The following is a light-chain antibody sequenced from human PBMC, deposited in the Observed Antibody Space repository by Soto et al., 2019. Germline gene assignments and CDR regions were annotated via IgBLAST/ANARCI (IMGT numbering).Light chain of an antibody. J-gene: IGLJ1*01. Sequence: QSVLTQPASVSGAPGQSITICCTGTSSDVGGYNYVSWYQHHPGKAPKLMIYEVSNRPSGVSNRFSGSRSGITASLTISGLEAVDEGDYYCRSYTSSDTRVFGTGTTFTVL. CDR1: SSDVGGYNY. CDR3: RSYTSSDTRV. V-gene: IGLV2-14*01. CDR2: EVS.